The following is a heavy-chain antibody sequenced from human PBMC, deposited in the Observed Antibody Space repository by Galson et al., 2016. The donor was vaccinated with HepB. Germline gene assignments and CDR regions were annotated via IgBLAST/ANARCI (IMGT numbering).Heavy chain of an antibody. CDR1: GFTFSSYA. V-gene: IGHV3-23*01. CDR2: IDASDGTT. D-gene: IGHD1-26*01. J-gene: IGHJ4*02. CDR3: AQGGLR. Sequence: SLRLSCAASGFTFSSYAMSWLRQAPGKGLEWVSGIDASDGTTYYADSVKGRFTISRDNSKNTLYVQMSSLRVEDTAVYYCAQGGLRWGQGTLVTVSS.